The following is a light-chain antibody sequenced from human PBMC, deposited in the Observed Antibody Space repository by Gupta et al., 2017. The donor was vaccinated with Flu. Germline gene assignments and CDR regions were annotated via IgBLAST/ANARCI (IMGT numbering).Light chain of an antibody. Sequence: QSALTQPASVSGSPGQSITISCPGTSSDVGAYKYVSWYQQHPGKAPKLIIYEVSNRPSGVSNRFSGSKSGNTASLTISGLQPEDEADYYCSSYTRGSTLLFGGGTKLTFL. CDR1: SSDVGAYKY. CDR2: EVS. CDR3: SSYTRGSTLL. V-gene: IGLV2-14*01. J-gene: IGLJ3*02.